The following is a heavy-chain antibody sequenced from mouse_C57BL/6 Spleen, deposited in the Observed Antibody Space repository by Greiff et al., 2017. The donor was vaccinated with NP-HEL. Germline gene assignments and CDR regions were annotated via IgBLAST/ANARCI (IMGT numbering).Heavy chain of an antibody. CDR3: AKNGNYYGSEDAMDY. Sequence: QVQLQQSGPGLMQPSQSLSITCTVSGFSLTSYGVHWVRQSPGKGLEWLGVIWRGGSTDYNAAFMSRLSITKDNSKSQVFFKMNSLQADDTAIYYCAKNGNYYGSEDAMDYWGQGTSVTVSS. CDR2: IWRGGST. J-gene: IGHJ4*01. D-gene: IGHD1-1*01. CDR1: GFSLTSYG. V-gene: IGHV2-5*01.